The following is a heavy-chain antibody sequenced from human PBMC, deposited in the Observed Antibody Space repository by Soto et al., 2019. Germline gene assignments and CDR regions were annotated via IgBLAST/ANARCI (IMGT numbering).Heavy chain of an antibody. V-gene: IGHV4-30-4*01. J-gene: IGHJ6*02. CDR3: ARGEGLHPAHYYYGMDV. CDR2: IYYSGST. Sequence: ASETLSLTCTVSGGSISSGDYYWSWIRQPPGKGLEWIGYIYYSGSTYYNPSLKSRVTISVDTSKNQFSLKLSSVTAADTAVYYCARGEGLHPAHYYYGMDVWGQGTTVTVSS. CDR1: GGSISSGDYY. D-gene: IGHD1-26*01.